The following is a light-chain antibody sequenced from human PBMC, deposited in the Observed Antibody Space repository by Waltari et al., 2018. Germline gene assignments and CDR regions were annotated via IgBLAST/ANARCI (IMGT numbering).Light chain of an antibody. CDR3: QVWDSSSDHVV. CDR2: DDS. J-gene: IGLJ2*01. CDR1: NIGSKS. V-gene: IGLV3-21*02. Sequence: SYVLTQPPSVSVAPGQTARITCGGNNIGSKSVHWHQQKPGRAPVLVVYDDSDRPSGVPERFSGANSGNTATLTISRVEAGDEADYYCQVWDSSSDHVVFGGGTKLTVL.